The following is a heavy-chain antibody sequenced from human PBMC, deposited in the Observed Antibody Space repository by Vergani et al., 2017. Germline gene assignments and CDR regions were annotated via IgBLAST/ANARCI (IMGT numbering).Heavy chain of an antibody. D-gene: IGHD5-18*01. CDR2: IYTSGST. V-gene: IGHV4-61*02. CDR1: GGSISRGSYF. Sequence: QVQLQESGPGLVKPSQTLSLSCTVSGGSISRGSYFWTWIRQPAGKGLEWIGRIYTSGSTYYNPSLKSRVTISVDTSKNQFSPKLSSVTAADTAVYYCAREGYSYGYYYYYGMDVWGQGTTVTVSS. J-gene: IGHJ6*02. CDR3: AREGYSYGYYYYYGMDV.